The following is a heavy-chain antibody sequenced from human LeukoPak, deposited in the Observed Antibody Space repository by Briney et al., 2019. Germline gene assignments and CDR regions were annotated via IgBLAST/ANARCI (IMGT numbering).Heavy chain of an antibody. Sequence: GGSLRLSCVASGISFSSYWMAWVRQAPGKGLEWVANIKYDGTHKFYADSVKGRFTISRDNAKNSLFLEMNSLTADDTTVYFCASSHDSSGNDWGQGTLVTVSS. CDR1: GISFSSYW. D-gene: IGHD3-22*01. V-gene: IGHV3-7*01. CDR2: IKYDGTHK. J-gene: IGHJ4*02. CDR3: ASSHDSSGND.